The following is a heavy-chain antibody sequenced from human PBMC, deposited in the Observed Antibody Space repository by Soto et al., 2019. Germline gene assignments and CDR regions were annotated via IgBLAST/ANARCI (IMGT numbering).Heavy chain of an antibody. D-gene: IGHD2-15*01. CDR1: GFTFSSYA. J-gene: IGHJ4*02. Sequence: PGGSLRLSCAASGFTFSSYAMSWVRQAPGKGLEWVSTISATGGSTYYADSVKGRFTISRDNSKNTLYLQMNSLRAEDTAVYYCAKPRRGYCSGGSCYSPHYWGQGTLVTVSS. CDR3: AKPRRGYCSGGSCYSPHY. CDR2: ISATGGST. V-gene: IGHV3-23*01.